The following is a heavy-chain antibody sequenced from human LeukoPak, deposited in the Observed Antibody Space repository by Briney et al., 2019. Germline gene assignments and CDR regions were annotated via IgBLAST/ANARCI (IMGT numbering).Heavy chain of an antibody. V-gene: IGHV3-43D*03. J-gene: IGHJ4*02. Sequence: PGGSLRLSCAASGFTFDDYAMHWVRQAPGKGLEWVSLISWDGGSTYYADSVKGRFTISRDNSKNSLYLQMNSLRAEDTALYYRAKGATLQTSRVYFDYWGQGTLVTVSS. CDR2: ISWDGGST. CDR1: GFTFDDYA. CDR3: AKGATLQTSRVYFDY.